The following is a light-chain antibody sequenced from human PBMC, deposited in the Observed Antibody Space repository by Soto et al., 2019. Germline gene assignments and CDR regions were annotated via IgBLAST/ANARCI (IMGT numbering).Light chain of an antibody. CDR2: KAS. V-gene: IGKV1-5*03. CDR3: QQYNSYLS. CDR1: QSISSW. J-gene: IGKJ1*01. Sequence: DIQMTQSPSTLSASVGDRVTITCRASQSISSWLAWYQQKPGKAPKLLIYKASSLESGVPSRLSGSGSGTEYTLTISSLQPDDFANYYCQQYNSYLSFGQGTKVEIK.